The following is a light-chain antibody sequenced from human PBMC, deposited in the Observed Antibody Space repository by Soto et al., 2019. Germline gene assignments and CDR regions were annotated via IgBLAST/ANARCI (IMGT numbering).Light chain of an antibody. CDR3: QQYNNWLT. CDR1: QSVSRD. V-gene: IGKV3D-15*01. CDR2: RAS. Sequence: EIVMTQSPATLSVSPGERATLSCTASQSVSRDLAWYQQKFGQAPRLLIYRASTRATGIPARFSGSGSGTEFTLTISSLQSEDFAMYYCQQYNNWLTFGGGTNVEIK. J-gene: IGKJ4*01.